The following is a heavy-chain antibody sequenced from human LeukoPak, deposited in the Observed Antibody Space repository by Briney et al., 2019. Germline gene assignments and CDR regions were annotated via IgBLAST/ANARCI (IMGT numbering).Heavy chain of an antibody. CDR2: ISSSSSYI. V-gene: IGHV3-21*01. CDR3: ATRYCSGGSCYSPFDY. CDR1: GLTFSSYS. D-gene: IGHD2-15*01. J-gene: IGHJ4*02. Sequence: GGSLRLSCVASGLTFSSYSMNWVRQAPGKGLEWVSSISSSSSYIYYADSVKGRFTISRDNAKNSLYLQMNSLRAEDTAVYYCATRYCSGGSCYSPFDYWGQGTLVTVSS.